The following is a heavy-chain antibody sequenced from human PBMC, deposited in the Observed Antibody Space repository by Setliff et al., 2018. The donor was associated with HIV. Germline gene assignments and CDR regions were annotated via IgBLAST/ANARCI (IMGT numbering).Heavy chain of an antibody. CDR1: GGSIRGYY. Sequence: SETLSLTCTVSGGSIRGYYWSWHRQPPGKGLEWIGYVFYTGSTTYSPSLKSRLTISVDTSQHQFSLKLTSVTAADTAVYYCARQVPIPGVAVTPIDFWGQGILVTVSS. D-gene: IGHD3-22*01. V-gene: IGHV4-59*08. CDR3: ARQVPIPGVAVTPIDF. CDR2: VFYTGST. J-gene: IGHJ4*02.